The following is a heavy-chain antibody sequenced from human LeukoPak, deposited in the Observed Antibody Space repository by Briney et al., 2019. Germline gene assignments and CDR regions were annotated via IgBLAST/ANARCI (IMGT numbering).Heavy chain of an antibody. Sequence: GGTLRLSCAASGVTFSSYGMSWGRQAPGKGLEWVSAISGSGGSTYYADSVKGRFTISRDNSKNTLYLQMNSLRAEDTAVYYCAELGITMIGGVWGKGTTVTISS. CDR3: AELGITMIGGV. J-gene: IGHJ6*04. CDR2: ISGSGGST. D-gene: IGHD3-10*02. CDR1: GVTFSSYG. V-gene: IGHV3-23*01.